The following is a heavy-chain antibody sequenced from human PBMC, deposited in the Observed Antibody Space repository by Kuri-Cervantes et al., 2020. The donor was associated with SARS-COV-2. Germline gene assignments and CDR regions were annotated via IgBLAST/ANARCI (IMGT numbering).Heavy chain of an antibody. Sequence: SETLSLTCTVSGGTISNYYWHWIRQAAGKGLEWIGRIYTSGSTNYNPALKSRVTMSVDTFKNQFSLKLSSVTAAETAVYYCARDPGPHTIFGVVDYYYYMDVWGKGTTVTVSS. CDR3: ARDPGPHTIFGVVDYYYYMDV. CDR2: IYTSGST. J-gene: IGHJ6*03. V-gene: IGHV4-4*07. D-gene: IGHD3-3*01. CDR1: GGTISNYY.